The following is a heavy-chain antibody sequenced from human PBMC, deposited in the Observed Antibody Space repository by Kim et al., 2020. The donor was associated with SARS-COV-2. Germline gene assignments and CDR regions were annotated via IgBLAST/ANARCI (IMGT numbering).Heavy chain of an antibody. CDR3: ARQDVVGATRDY. V-gene: IGHV4-39*01. CDR1: GGSISSSSYY. J-gene: IGHJ4*02. Sequence: SESLSLTCTVSGGSISSSSYYWGWIRQPPGKGLEWIGSIYYSGSTYYNPSLKSRVTISVDTSKNQFSLKLSSVTAADTAVYYCARQDVVGATRDYWGQGTLVTVSS. CDR2: IYYSGST. D-gene: IGHD1-26*01.